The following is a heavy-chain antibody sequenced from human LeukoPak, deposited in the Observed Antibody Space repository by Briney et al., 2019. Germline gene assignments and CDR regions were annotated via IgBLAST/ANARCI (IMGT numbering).Heavy chain of an antibody. CDR1: GYTFTGYY. J-gene: IGHJ4*02. CDR3: AREGTYDFWSGYLVDY. V-gene: IGHV1-2*02. CDR2: INPNSGGT. D-gene: IGHD3-3*01. Sequence: ASVKVSCKASGYTFTGYYMHWVRQAPGQGLEWMGWINPNSGGTNYAQKLQGRVTMTRDTSISTAYMELSRLRSDDTAVYYCAREGTYDFWSGYLVDYWGQGTLVTVSS.